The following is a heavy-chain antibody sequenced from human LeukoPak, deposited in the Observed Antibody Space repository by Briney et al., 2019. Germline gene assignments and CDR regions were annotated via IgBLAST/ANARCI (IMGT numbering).Heavy chain of an antibody. CDR2: INPNSGGT. Sequence: ASVKVSCKASGYTSTGYYMHWVRQAPGQGLEWMGWINPNSGGTNYAQKFQGRVTMTRDTSISTAYMELSRLRSDDTAVYYRARGPRQSWFGTIQAVDYWGQGTLVTVSS. D-gene: IGHD3-10*01. CDR1: GYTSTGYY. V-gene: IGHV1-2*02. CDR3: ARGPRQSWFGTIQAVDY. J-gene: IGHJ4*02.